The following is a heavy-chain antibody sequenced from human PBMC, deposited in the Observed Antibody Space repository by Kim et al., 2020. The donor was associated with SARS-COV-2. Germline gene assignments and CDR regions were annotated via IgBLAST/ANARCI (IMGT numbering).Heavy chain of an antibody. V-gene: IGHV3-23*01. D-gene: IGHD6-13*01. J-gene: IGHJ4*02. Sequence: ADSEKGRFTVSRDKSKNTRKLQMSSLRAEDTAVYYCAKTGGITAAVDDYWGQGTLVTVSS. CDR3: AKTGGITAAVDDY.